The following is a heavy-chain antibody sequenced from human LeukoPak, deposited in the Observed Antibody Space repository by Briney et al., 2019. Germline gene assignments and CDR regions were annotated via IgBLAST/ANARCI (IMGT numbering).Heavy chain of an antibody. D-gene: IGHD2-21*01. CDR3: ARSGTSSPYDKNLNF. CDR1: GFTFSSYT. V-gene: IGHV3-21*01. J-gene: IGHJ4*02. CDR2: ISSSINYI. Sequence: GGSLRLSCAASGFTFSSYTMSWVREAPGKGLEWVSSISSSINYIYHADSVKGRFTISRDDAQNSVYLQMNSLKDEDTAVYYCARSGTSSPYDKNLNFWGQGTLVIVSS.